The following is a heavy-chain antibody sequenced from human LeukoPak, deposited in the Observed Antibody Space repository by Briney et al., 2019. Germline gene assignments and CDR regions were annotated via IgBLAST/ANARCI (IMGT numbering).Heavy chain of an antibody. D-gene: IGHD2-2*01. CDR3: ARAGRYCSSTSCYRRVWFDP. Sequence: ASVKVSCTASGYTFTSYAINWVPPATGQGLEWMGWMKPNRGNTGYAQKFQGRVTMTRNTSISTAYMELSSLRSEDTAVYYCARAGRYCSSTSCYRRVWFDPWGQGTLVTVSS. V-gene: IGHV1-8*01. CDR2: MKPNRGNT. J-gene: IGHJ5*02. CDR1: GYTFTSYA.